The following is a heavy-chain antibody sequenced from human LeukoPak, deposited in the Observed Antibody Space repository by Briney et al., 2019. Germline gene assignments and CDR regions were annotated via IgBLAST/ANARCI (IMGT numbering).Heavy chain of an antibody. CDR2: IYGSGST. Sequence: PSETLSLTCTVSGGSTSSYYWSWVRQPPGKGLEWIGYIYGSGSTNYNPSLKSRVTISVDTSKNQFSLKLSSVTAADTAVYYCARHSGSRTKYYYFDYWGQGTLVTVSS. J-gene: IGHJ4*02. CDR3: ARHSGSRTKYYYFDY. CDR1: GGSTSSYY. V-gene: IGHV4-59*01. D-gene: IGHD6-19*01.